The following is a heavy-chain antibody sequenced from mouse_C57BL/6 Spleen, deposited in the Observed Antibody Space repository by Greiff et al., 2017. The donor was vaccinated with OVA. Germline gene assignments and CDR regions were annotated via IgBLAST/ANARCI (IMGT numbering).Heavy chain of an antibody. J-gene: IGHJ4*01. Sequence: QVQLKESGPGLVAPSQSLSITCTVSGFSLTSYAISWVRQPPGKGLEWLGVIWTGGGTNYNSALKSRLSISKDNSKSQVFLKMSSLQTDDTARYYCARTIYYDYDDPYYAMDYWGQGTSVTVSS. CDR2: IWTGGGT. CDR1: GFSLTSYA. D-gene: IGHD2-4*01. CDR3: ARTIYYDYDDPYYAMDY. V-gene: IGHV2-9-1*01.